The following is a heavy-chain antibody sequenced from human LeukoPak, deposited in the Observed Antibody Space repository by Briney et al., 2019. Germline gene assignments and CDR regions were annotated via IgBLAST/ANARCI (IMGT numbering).Heavy chain of an antibody. J-gene: IGHJ5*02. CDR3: TTGSWFDP. CDR1: GFTLSNAW. V-gene: IGHV3-15*01. CDR2: IKSKIDGGAT. Sequence: GESLRLSCAASGFTLSNAWMIRVLQAPGKGLEWVGRIKSKIDGGATDYAAPVKGRFNISRDDSKSTVYLQMNSLRTEDTAVYYCTTGSWFDPWGQGTLVTVSS.